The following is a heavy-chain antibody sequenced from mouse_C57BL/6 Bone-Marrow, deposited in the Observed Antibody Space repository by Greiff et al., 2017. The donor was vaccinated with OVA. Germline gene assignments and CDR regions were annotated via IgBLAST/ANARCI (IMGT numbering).Heavy chain of an antibody. V-gene: IGHV1-64*01. CDR2: IHPNSGST. CDR3: ARSWNYFYY. CDR1: GYTFTSYW. J-gene: IGHJ2*01. Sequence: VQLQESGAELVKPGASVKLSCKASGYTFTSYWMHWVKQMPGQGLEWIGMIHPNSGSTNYNEKFKSKATMTVDKSSSTAYMQLSSLTSDDSAVYYCARSWNYFYYWGQGTTLTASS.